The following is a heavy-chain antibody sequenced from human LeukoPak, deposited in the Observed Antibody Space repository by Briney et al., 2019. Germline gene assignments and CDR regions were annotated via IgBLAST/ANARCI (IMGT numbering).Heavy chain of an antibody. D-gene: IGHD5-24*01. CDR2: ILHNSATI. Sequence: GGSLRLSCAASGFTFSSYSMNWVRQAPGKGLEWLSYILHNSATIYYANSVKGRFTISRDNAKNSLYLQMNSLRAEDTAVYYCARGLMARSPRGYYFDYWGQGTLVTVSS. V-gene: IGHV3-48*04. CDR1: GFTFSSYS. J-gene: IGHJ4*02. CDR3: ARGLMARSPRGYYFDY.